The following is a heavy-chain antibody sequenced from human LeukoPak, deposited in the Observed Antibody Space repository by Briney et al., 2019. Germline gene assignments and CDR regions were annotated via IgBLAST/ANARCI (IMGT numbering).Heavy chain of an antibody. V-gene: IGHV4-4*02. Sequence: SETLSLTCTVSGDSINSLDLWSWVRQPPGKGLEWIGEMFLSGTTHSNPSVKSRVTISIDKSKNQFFLNLSSVTAADTAVYYCAGLVGRYSSGLYYYYFDYWGQGTLVTVSS. CDR1: GDSINSLDL. CDR3: AGLVGRYSSGLYYYYFDY. CDR2: MFLSGTT. D-gene: IGHD3-22*01. J-gene: IGHJ4*02.